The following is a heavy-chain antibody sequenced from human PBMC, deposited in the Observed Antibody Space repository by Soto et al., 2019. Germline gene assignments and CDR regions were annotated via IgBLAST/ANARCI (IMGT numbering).Heavy chain of an antibody. CDR2: ISAYNGNT. D-gene: IGHD2-8*01. CDR3: ARDRLVLMVYAIGAFDI. CDR1: GYTFTSYG. J-gene: IGHJ3*02. Sequence: ASVKVSCKASGYTFTSYGISWVRQAPGQGLEGMGWISAYNGNTNYAQKLQGRVTMTTDTSTSTAYMELRSLRSDDTAVYYCARDRLVLMVYAIGAFDIWGQGTMVTVSS. V-gene: IGHV1-18*01.